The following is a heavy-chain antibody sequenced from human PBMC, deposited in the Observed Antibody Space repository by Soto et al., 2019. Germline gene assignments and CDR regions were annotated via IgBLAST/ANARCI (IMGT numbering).Heavy chain of an antibody. J-gene: IGHJ5*02. CDR3: XXXXXXPRXWFDP. V-gene: IGHV4-30-4*01. Sequence: QVQLQESGPGLVKPSQTLSLTCTVSGGSISSGDYYWSWIRQPPGKGLEWIGYIYYSGSTYYNPSLKSRVATSVDTSRNQFSLKLSSVTAADTAVYYXXXXXXXPRXWFDPWGQGTLVTVSS. CDR1: GGSISSGDYY. CDR2: IYYSGST.